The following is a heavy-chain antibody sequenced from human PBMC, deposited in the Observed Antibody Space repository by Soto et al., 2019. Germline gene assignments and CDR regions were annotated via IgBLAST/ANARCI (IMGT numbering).Heavy chain of an antibody. CDR1: GFTFTSSA. Sequence: SVKVSCKASGFTFTSSAVQWVRQARGQRLEWIGWIVVGSGNTNYAQKFQERVTITRDMSTSTAYMELSSLRSEDTAVYYCAADDTYYDFWSGGEGGELDGMDVWGQGTTVTVSS. J-gene: IGHJ6*02. D-gene: IGHD3-3*01. CDR2: IVVGSGNT. CDR3: AADDTYYDFWSGGEGGELDGMDV. V-gene: IGHV1-58*01.